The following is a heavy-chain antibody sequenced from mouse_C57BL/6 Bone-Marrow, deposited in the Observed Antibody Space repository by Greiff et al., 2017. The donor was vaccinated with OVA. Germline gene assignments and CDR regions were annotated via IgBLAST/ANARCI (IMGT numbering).Heavy chain of an antibody. CDR1: GYTFTSYW. Sequence: QVQLQQPGTELVKPRASVKLSCKASGYTFTSYWMHWVKQRPGQGLEWIGNINPSNGGTNYNEKFKSKATLTVDKSSSTAYMQLSSLTSEDSAVYYCARSHYYGSSSWYFDVWGTGTTVTVSS. V-gene: IGHV1-53*01. CDR2: INPSNGGT. J-gene: IGHJ1*03. D-gene: IGHD1-1*01. CDR3: ARSHYYGSSSWYFDV.